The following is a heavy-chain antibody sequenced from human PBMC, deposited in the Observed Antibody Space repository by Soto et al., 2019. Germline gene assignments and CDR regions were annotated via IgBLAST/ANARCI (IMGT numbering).Heavy chain of an antibody. CDR3: ARVSYGAGGYYYYGMDV. D-gene: IGHD4-17*01. J-gene: IGHJ6*02. V-gene: IGHV3-7*01. Sequence: GSLRLSCAASGFTFSSYWMSWVRQAPGKVLEWVANIKQDGSEKYYVDSVKGRFTISRDNAKNSLYLQMNSLRAEDTAVYYCARVSYGAGGYYYYGMDVWGQGTTMTVYS. CDR2: IKQDGSEK. CDR1: GFTFSSYW.